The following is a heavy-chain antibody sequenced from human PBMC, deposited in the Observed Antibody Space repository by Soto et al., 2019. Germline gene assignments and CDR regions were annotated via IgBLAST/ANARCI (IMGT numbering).Heavy chain of an antibody. Sequence: SETLSLTCAVYGGSFSGYYWSWIRQPPGKGLEWIGEINHSGSTNYNPSLKSRVTISVDTSKNQFSLKLSSVTAADTAVYYCARGLSHTIYYYYYYMDVSGKGTT. CDR3: ARGLSHTIYYYYYYMDV. CDR2: INHSGST. V-gene: IGHV4-34*01. D-gene: IGHD3-9*01. J-gene: IGHJ6*03. CDR1: GGSFSGYY.